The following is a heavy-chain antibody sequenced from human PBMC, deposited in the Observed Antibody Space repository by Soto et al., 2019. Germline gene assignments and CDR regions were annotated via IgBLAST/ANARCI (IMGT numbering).Heavy chain of an antibody. D-gene: IGHD3-9*01. V-gene: IGHV4-30-4*02. CDR2: IYYSGNT. J-gene: IGHJ4*02. CDR1: GGSIINGDYY. CDR3: ASGSYDILPGRDTKYYFDY. Sequence: SETLSLTCTVSGGSIINGDYYWTWIRQPPGKGLEWIGYIYYSGNTYYIPSLKSRVMISVDTSKNQFSLNLSSVTAADTAVYYCASGSYDILPGRDTKYYFDYWGQGALVTVSS.